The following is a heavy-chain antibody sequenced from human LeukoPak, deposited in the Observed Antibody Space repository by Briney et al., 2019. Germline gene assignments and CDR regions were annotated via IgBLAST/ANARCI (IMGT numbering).Heavy chain of an antibody. V-gene: IGHV4-34*01. J-gene: IGHJ6*03. CDR1: GGSFSGYY. CDR3: ARWVVAADYYYYMDV. D-gene: IGHD2-15*01. Sequence: SETLSLTCAVYGGSFSGYYWSWIRQPPGKGLEWIGEINHSGSTNYNPSLKSRVTISVDTSKNQFSLKLSSVTAADTAAYYCARWVVAADYYYYMDVWGKGTTVTVSS. CDR2: INHSGST.